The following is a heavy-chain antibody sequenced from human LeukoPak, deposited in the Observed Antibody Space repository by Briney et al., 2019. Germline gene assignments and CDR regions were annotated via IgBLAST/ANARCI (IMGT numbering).Heavy chain of an antibody. D-gene: IGHD3/OR15-3a*01. CDR1: GFTFSSYS. CDR3: TRAVAADDFSPGY. J-gene: IGHJ4*02. V-gene: IGHV3-21*01. CDR2: ISSTSRYI. Sequence: KPGGSPRLSCVASGFTFSSYSMNWVRQAPGKGLEWVSCISSTSRYIYYADSVKGRFTISRDNAKNSVYLQMNSLRAEDTAVYYCTRAVAADDFSPGYWGQGTLLTVSS.